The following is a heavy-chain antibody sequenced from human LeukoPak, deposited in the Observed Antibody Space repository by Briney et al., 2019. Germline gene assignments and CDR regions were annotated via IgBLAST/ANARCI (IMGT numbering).Heavy chain of an antibody. CDR1: GYTFTSYA. D-gene: IGHD3-10*01. J-gene: IGHJ5*02. CDR3: VKDGEGVAISVNYWFDP. CDR2: MNPNNGNT. V-gene: IGHV1-8*02. Sequence: GASVKVSCKASGYTFTSYAMNWVRQAPGQGLEWMGWMNPNNGNTGYAQKFQGRVTMTRDTSISTAYMELRSLRSEDTAMYYCVKDGEGVAISVNYWFDPWGQGTLVTVSS.